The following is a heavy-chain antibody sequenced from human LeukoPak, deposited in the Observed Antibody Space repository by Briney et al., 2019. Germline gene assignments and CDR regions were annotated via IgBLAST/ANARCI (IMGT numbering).Heavy chain of an antibody. CDR2: INQDGSQK. Sequence: PGGSLRLSCAASGFTFSIYWMSWVRQAPGKGLEWVANINQDGSQKYYVDSVKGRFTISRDNAKNSLYLQMNSLRAEDTAVYYCARDLGVNTIFGVVIIPRAFDIWGQGTMVTVSS. J-gene: IGHJ3*02. D-gene: IGHD3-3*01. CDR3: ARDLGVNTIFGVVIIPRAFDI. CDR1: GFTFSIYW. V-gene: IGHV3-7*01.